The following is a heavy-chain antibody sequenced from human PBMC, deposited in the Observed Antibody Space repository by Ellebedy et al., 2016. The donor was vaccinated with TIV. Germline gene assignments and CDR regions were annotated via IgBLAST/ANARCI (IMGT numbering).Heavy chain of an antibody. V-gene: IGHV6-1*01. CDR2: TFHRSDWNY. D-gene: IGHD3-10*01. Sequence: SETLSLXCAISGDSVSSYNAAWNWIRQSPSRGLEWLGRTFHRSDWNYDYAPFLKSRITVNPDTPKNQFSLQLSSVTPEDTAVYYCAREGTMIRGIKNWFDLWGQGTLVTVSS. CDR1: GDSVSSYNAA. J-gene: IGHJ5*02. CDR3: AREGTMIRGIKNWFDL.